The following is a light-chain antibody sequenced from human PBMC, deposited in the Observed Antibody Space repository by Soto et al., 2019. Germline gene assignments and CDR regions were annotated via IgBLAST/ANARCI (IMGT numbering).Light chain of an antibody. CDR2: KGS. CDR1: QSITIW. Sequence: DIQMTQSPSTLSASVGDRVTLPCRVSQSITIWLAWYQQKPGKAPKVLIYKGSTLQTGVPSRFSGSGSGTEFTLTISSLQPDDFGTYYCQQYDTYSRTFGQGTKLEIK. CDR3: QQYDTYSRT. J-gene: IGKJ2*01. V-gene: IGKV1-5*03.